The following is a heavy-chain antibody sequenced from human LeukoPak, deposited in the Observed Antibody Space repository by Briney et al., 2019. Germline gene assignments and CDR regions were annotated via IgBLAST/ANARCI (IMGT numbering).Heavy chain of an antibody. V-gene: IGHV3-48*01. CDR3: ARDCGTTSCYDFPDFDY. Sequence: PGGSLGLSCAASGYTFTSYSMNWVRQAPGKGLEWVSYISDGGETIYYADSVKGRLTISRDNAKNSLYLQMNSLRAEDTAVYYCARDCGTTSCYDFPDFDYWGQGTLVTVSS. J-gene: IGHJ4*02. D-gene: IGHD2-2*01. CDR1: GYTFTSYS. CDR2: ISDGGETI.